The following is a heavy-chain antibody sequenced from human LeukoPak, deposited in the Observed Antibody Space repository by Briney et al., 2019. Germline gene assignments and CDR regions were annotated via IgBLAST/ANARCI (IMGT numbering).Heavy chain of an antibody. J-gene: IGHJ6*02. CDR3: AREIRYYDSSGYRGTDV. Sequence: EASVKVSCKASGGTFSSYAISWVRQAPGQGLEWMGGIIPIFGTANYAQKFQGRVTITADESTSTAYMELSSLRSEDTAVYYCAREIRYYDSSGYRGTDVWGRGTTVTVSS. V-gene: IGHV1-69*13. D-gene: IGHD3-22*01. CDR2: IIPIFGTA. CDR1: GGTFSSYA.